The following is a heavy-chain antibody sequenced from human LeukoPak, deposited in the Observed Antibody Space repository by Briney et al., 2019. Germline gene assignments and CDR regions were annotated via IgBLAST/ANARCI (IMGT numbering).Heavy chain of an antibody. CDR2: IIPVFGTA. V-gene: IGHV1-69*05. CDR1: GGIFSIYS. J-gene: IGHJ5*02. Sequence: SVRVSCKVSGGIFSIYSISWVRQAPGQGLEWMGGIIPVFGTANYAQKFQGRVTITTDESTTTAYMELSSLRSEDTAVYYCARARSPSSGYLLRDHNWFDPWGQGTLVTVSS. CDR3: ARARSPSSGYLLRDHNWFDP. D-gene: IGHD3-22*01.